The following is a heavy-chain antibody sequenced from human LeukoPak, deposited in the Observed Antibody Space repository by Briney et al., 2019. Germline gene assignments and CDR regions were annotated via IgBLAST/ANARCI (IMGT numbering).Heavy chain of an antibody. V-gene: IGHV3-72*01. Sequence: GGSLRLSCAASGFTFSDHYMDWVRQAPGKGLEWVGRTRNKANSYTTEYAASVKGRFTISRDDSKNSLYLQMNCLKTEDTAVYYCARVRYCSSTSCPDLNYYYYMDVWGKGTTVTVSS. CDR1: GFTFSDHY. J-gene: IGHJ6*03. D-gene: IGHD2-2*01. CDR3: ARVRYCSSTSCPDLNYYYYMDV. CDR2: TRNKANSYTT.